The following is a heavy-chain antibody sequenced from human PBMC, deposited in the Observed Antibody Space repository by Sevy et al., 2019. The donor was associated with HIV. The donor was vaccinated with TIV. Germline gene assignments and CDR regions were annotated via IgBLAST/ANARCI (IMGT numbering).Heavy chain of an antibody. CDR3: ATNAGIAAAGRVFDY. V-gene: IGHV3-72*01. CDR2: TRNKADSYTT. CDR1: GFTFSDHY. Sequence: GGSLRLSCAASGFTFSDHYMEWVRQAPGKGLEWVGRTRNKADSYTTEYAASVKGRFTISRDDSKNSLYLQMNSLQTEDTAVYYCATNAGIAAAGRVFDYWGQGSLVTVSS. J-gene: IGHJ4*02. D-gene: IGHD6-13*01.